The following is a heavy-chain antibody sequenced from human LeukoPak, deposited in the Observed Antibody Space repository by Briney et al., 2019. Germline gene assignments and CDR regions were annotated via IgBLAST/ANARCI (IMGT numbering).Heavy chain of an antibody. D-gene: IGHD2-2*01. J-gene: IGHJ4*02. CDR3: ARVPGHCSSTSCYAGPSDY. V-gene: IGHV3-21*01. CDR2: ISSSSSYI. Sequence: PGGSLRLSCAASGFTFSSYSMNWVRQAPGKGLEWVSSISSSSSYIYYADSVKGRFTISRDNAKNSLYLQMNSLRAEDTAVYYCARVPGHCSSTSCYAGPSDYWGQGTLVTVSS. CDR1: GFTFSSYS.